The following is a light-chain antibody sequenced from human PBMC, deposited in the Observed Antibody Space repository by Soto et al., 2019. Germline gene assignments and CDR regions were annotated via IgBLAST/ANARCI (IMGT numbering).Light chain of an antibody. J-gene: IGKJ5*01. V-gene: IGKV3-20*01. Sequence: EIVLTQSPGTLSLSPGERATLSCGASQSISGSYLAWYQQKTGKAPRLLIYGACSRATDIPDRFSGGGSGADFTLNISRLEPEYFAVYYCQQYGTSITFGQGTRLEIK. CDR3: QQYGTSIT. CDR1: QSISGSY. CDR2: GAC.